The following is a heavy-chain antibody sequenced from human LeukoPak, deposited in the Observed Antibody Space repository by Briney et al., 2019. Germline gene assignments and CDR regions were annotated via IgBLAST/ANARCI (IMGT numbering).Heavy chain of an antibody. J-gene: IGHJ6*03. Sequence: SETLSLTCAVYGGSFSGYYWSWIRQPPGKGLEWIGEINHSGSTNYNPSLKRRVTISVDTSKNQFSLKLSSVTAADTAVYYCARVESLGRKYYYYYMDVWGKGTTVTVSS. D-gene: IGHD6-19*01. V-gene: IGHV4-34*01. CDR2: INHSGST. CDR1: GGSFSGYY. CDR3: ARVESLGRKYYYYYMDV.